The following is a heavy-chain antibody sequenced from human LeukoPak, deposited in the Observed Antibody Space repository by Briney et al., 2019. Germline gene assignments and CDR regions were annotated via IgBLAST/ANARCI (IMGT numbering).Heavy chain of an antibody. CDR1: GYTFTSYD. CDR2: MNPNSGNT. CDR3: ARGHYDFWSGYYRGSNWFDP. Sequence: GASVKVSCKASGYTFTSYDINWVRQATGQGLEWMGWMNPNSGNTGYAQKFQGRVTMTRNTSISTVYMELSSLRSEDTAVYYCARGHYDFWSGYYRGSNWFDPWGQGTLVAVSS. V-gene: IGHV1-8*01. D-gene: IGHD3-3*01. J-gene: IGHJ5*02.